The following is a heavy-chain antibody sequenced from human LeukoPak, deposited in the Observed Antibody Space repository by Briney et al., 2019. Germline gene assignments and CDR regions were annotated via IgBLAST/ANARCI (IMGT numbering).Heavy chain of an antibody. J-gene: IGHJ6*02. D-gene: IGHD3-16*02. CDR2: ISGSGGST. Sequence: PGGSLRLSCAASGFTFSSYAMSWVRQAPGKGLEWVSAISGSGGSTYYADSVKGRFTISRDNSKNTLYLQMNSLRAEDTAVYYCARDSPILRLGELSSLNYYYYGMDVWGQGTTVTVSS. CDR3: ARDSPILRLGELSSLNYYYYGMDV. V-gene: IGHV3-23*01. CDR1: GFTFSSYA.